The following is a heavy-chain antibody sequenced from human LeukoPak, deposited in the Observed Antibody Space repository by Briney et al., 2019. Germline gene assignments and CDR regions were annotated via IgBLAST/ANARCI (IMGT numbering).Heavy chain of an antibody. D-gene: IGHD6-19*01. CDR1: SGSIGTSNYY. Sequence: SETLSLTCTVSSGSIGTSNYYWGWVRQPPGKALEWIGNIFYSGSTYYSPSLKSRVTISVDTSKNQFSLKLSSVTAADTAVYYCARGDYSSGWHTHFDYWGQGTLVTVSS. V-gene: IGHV4-39*07. CDR2: IFYSGST. J-gene: IGHJ4*02. CDR3: ARGDYSSGWHTHFDY.